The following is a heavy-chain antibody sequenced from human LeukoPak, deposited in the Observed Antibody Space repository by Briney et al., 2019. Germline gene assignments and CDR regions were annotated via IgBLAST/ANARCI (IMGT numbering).Heavy chain of an antibody. CDR1: GFTFSTYS. D-gene: IGHD6-6*01. CDR3: AKWKYSNSGIDDY. J-gene: IGHJ4*02. CDR2: ISGSGDNT. V-gene: IGHV3-23*01. Sequence: PGGSLRLSCAASGFTFSTYSMNWVRQVPGKGLEWVLVISGSGDNTYYADSVKGRFTISRDNSKNMLYLQMNSLRAEDTAVYYCAKWKYSNSGIDDYWGQGTLVTVSS.